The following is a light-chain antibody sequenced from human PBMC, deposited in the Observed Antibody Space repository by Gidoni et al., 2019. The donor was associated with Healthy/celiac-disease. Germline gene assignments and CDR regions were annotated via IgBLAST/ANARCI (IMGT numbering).Light chain of an antibody. J-gene: IGLJ1*01. Sequence: QSALTQPRSVSGSPGQSVTISCTGTSSDVGGYNYVSWYQQHPGKAPKLRIYDVSKRPSGVPDRFSGSKSGNTASPSISGLQAEDEADYYCCSYAGSYTDVFGTGTKVTVL. CDR3: CSYAGSYTDV. CDR2: DVS. V-gene: IGLV2-11*01. CDR1: SSDVGGYNY.